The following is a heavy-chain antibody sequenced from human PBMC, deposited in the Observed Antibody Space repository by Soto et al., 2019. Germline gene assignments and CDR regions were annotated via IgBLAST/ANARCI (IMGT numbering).Heavy chain of an antibody. V-gene: IGHV3-21*01. D-gene: IGHD7-27*01. CDR1: GFTFSSYS. J-gene: IGHJ3*02. CDR2: ISSSSSYI. CDR3: AREEGPNRSDAFDI. Sequence: GGSLRLPCAASGFTFSSYSMNWVRQAPGKGLEWVSSISSSSSYIYYADSVKGRFTISRDNAKNSLYLQMNSLRAEDTAVYYCAREEGPNRSDAFDIWGQGTMVTVSS.